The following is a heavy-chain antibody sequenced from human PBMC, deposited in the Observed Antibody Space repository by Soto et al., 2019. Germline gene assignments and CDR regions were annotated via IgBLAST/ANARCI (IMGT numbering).Heavy chain of an antibody. V-gene: IGHV3-23*01. CDR1: GFTFSSQA. J-gene: IGHJ4*02. CDR3: AKEIFAAAYAATSAFDL. CDR2: VDGSGGDT. Sequence: GGAMGVSCAASGFTFSSQAVGWLRQAPGTGPEWVAFVDGSGGDTSYADSVKGRFTISRDNSDNSLYLHMNSLRAEDTGRYFCAKEIFAAAYAATSAFDLWGRGTLVTVSS. D-gene: IGHD2-8*01.